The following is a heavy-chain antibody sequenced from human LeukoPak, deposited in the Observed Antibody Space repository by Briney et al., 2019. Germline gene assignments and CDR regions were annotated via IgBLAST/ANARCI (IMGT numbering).Heavy chain of an antibody. J-gene: IGHJ4*02. CDR1: GFTFSGFY. CDR2: IGTTGSDI. CDR3: AKTARTLDY. Sequence: GGSLRLSCAASGFTFSGFYMTWIRQAPGRGLEWISYIGTTGSDISYADSVKGRFTISRDNVKNSLYLQMNSLTAEDTAVYYCAKTARTLDYWGQGTLVTVSS. V-gene: IGHV3-11*01. D-gene: IGHD1/OR15-1a*01.